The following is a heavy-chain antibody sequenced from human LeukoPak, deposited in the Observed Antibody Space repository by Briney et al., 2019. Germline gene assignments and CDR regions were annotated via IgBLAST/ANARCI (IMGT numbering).Heavy chain of an antibody. D-gene: IGHD4-11*01. J-gene: IGHJ4*02. V-gene: IGHV1-8*01. Sequence: VSVKVSCKASGYTFTSYDINWVRQATGQGLEWMGWMNPNSGNTGYAQKFQGRVTMTRNTSISTAYMELSRLRSDDTAVYYCARVTKLRRGYFDYWGQGTLVTVSS. CDR3: ARVTKLRRGYFDY. CDR1: GYTFTSYD. CDR2: MNPNSGNT.